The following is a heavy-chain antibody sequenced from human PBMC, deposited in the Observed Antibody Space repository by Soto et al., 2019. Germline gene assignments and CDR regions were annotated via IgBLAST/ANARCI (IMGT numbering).Heavy chain of an antibody. CDR2: IKQDGSEK. CDR3: ASGLVRGAQIFDY. Sequence: GGSLRLSCAASGFTFSSYWMSWVRQAPGKGLEWVANIKQDGSEKYYVDSVKGRFTISRDNAKNSLYLQMNSLRAEDTAVYYCASGLVRGAQIFDYWGQGTLVTVSS. J-gene: IGHJ4*02. D-gene: IGHD3-10*01. V-gene: IGHV3-7*05. CDR1: GFTFSSYW.